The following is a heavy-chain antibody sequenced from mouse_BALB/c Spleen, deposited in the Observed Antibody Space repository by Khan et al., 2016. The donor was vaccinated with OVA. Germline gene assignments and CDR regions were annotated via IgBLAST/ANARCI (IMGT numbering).Heavy chain of an antibody. CDR2: IWGDGST. J-gene: IGHJ4*01. Sequence: VQLVESGPGLVAPSQSLSITCTVSGFSLNSYGVNWVHQPPGKGLEWLGVIWGDGSTNYHSALKSRLIISKDDSKSQVFLKLNSLQTDDTATYYCAKFTPDYYSMDYWGQGTSVTVSS. V-gene: IGHV2-3*01. D-gene: IGHD1-1*01. CDR3: AKFTPDYYSMDY. CDR1: GFSLNSYG.